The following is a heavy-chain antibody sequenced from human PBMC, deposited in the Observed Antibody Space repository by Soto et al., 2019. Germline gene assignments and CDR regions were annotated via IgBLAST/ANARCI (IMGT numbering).Heavy chain of an antibody. Sequence: QVQLVESGGGVVQPGRSLRLSCAASGFTFSSYVMHWVRQAPGRGLEWVSAISYDGSSEYFADSVKGRFIISRDNSKNTLYLQMNSLRVEDTAVYYCAKIGSSSSVSLPLVLLDYWGQGALVTVSS. J-gene: IGHJ4*02. CDR2: ISYDGSSE. CDR1: GFTFSSYV. CDR3: AKIGSSSSVSLPLVLLDY. V-gene: IGHV3-30*18. D-gene: IGHD6-6*01.